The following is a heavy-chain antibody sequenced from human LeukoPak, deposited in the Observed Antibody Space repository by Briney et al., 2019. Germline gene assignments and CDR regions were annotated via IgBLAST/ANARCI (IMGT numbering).Heavy chain of an antibody. Sequence: SQTLSLTCAISGDSVSSNSAAWNWIRQSASRGLEWLGRTYYRSKWYNDYAVSVKSRITINPDTSNNQCSLQLNSVTPEDTAVYYCARGTAAQGFDSWGQGTLVTVSS. D-gene: IGHD6-13*01. CDR2: TYYRSKWYN. J-gene: IGHJ4*02. V-gene: IGHV6-1*01. CDR1: GDSVSSNSAA. CDR3: ARGTAAQGFDS.